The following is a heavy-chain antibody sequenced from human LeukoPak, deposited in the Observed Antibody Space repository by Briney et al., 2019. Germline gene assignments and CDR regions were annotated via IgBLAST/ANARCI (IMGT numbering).Heavy chain of an antibody. CDR2: IYTSESP. CDR1: GGSISSYY. CDR3: ARVQIDTIFGVVTDYNYYYYMDV. Sequence: PSETLSLTRTVSGGSISSYYWSWIRQPAGKGLEWIGRIYTSESPTYNPPLKSRVTMSLDTSKNQFSLELSSVTAADTAVYYCARVQIDTIFGVVTDYNYYYYMDVWGKGTTVTVSS. V-gene: IGHV4-4*07. D-gene: IGHD3-3*01. J-gene: IGHJ6*03.